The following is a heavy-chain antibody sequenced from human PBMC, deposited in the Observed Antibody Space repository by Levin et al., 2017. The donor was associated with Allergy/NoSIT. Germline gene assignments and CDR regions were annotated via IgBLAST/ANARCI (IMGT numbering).Heavy chain of an antibody. Sequence: GGSLRLSCAASGFTFSSYSMNWVRQAPGKGLEWVSSISSSSSYIYYADSVKGRFTISRDNAKNSLYLQMNSLRAEDTAVYYCARPGYSSSWYMYFQHWGQGTLVTVSS. J-gene: IGHJ1*01. CDR1: GFTFSSYS. CDR3: ARPGYSSSWYMYFQH. V-gene: IGHV3-21*01. D-gene: IGHD6-13*01. CDR2: ISSSSSYI.